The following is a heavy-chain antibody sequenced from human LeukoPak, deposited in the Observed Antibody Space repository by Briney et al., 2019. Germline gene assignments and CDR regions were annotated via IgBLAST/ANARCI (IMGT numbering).Heavy chain of an antibody. CDR2: IYHTGST. D-gene: IGHD6-19*01. V-gene: IGHV4-38-2*01. CDR3: ARADRLSSSGWPVHFDY. J-gene: IGHJ4*02. CDR1: GYSISSGYY. Sequence: SETLSLTCAVSGYSISSGYYWGWIRQPPGKGLEWIGSIYHTGSTYYNPSLKSRVTISIDTSKSQFSLKLSSVTAADTAVYFCARADRLSSSGWPVHFDYWGQGTLVTVSS.